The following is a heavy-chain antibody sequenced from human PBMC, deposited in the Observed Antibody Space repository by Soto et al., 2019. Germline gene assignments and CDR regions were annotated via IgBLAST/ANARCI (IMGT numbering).Heavy chain of an antibody. V-gene: IGHV3-74*01. CDR1: GFMFSHDW. Sequence: GGSLRLSCAASGFMFSHDWMNWVRQGPGKGLEWIARIISGGSGVTYADSVEGRFTITRDNAKNMLFLEMHSLTVEDTAVYYCARERTSKGGLDVWGQGTTVTVSS. J-gene: IGHJ6*02. CDR3: ARERTSKGGLDV. CDR2: IISGGSGV.